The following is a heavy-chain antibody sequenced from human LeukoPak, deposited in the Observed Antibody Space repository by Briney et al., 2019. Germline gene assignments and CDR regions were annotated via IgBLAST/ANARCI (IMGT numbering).Heavy chain of an antibody. CDR3: AKESKITMVSDY. CDR2: ISSSGSTI. Sequence: GGSLRLSCAASGFTFSSYEMNWVRQAPGKGLEWVSYISSSGSTIYYADSVKGRFTISRDNSKNTLYLQMNSLRAEDTAVYYCAKESKITMVSDYWGQGTLVTVSS. D-gene: IGHD3-10*01. J-gene: IGHJ4*02. V-gene: IGHV3-48*03. CDR1: GFTFSSYE.